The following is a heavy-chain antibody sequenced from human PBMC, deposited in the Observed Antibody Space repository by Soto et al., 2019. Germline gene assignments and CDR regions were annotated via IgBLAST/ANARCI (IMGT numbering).Heavy chain of an antibody. CDR3: AKFERHPLEYWYLDF. CDR2: IHGGGGAT. J-gene: IGHJ2*01. V-gene: IGHV3-23*01. CDR1: GFTFSAYA. Sequence: EVQLLESGGGLVQPGGSLRLSCAASGFTFSAYAMGWVRQAPGKGLEWVSTIHGGGGATHYADSVKGRFTISRDDSKNTLYAQMNSLTAEDTALYYCAKFERHPLEYWYLDFWGRGTLVTVSS. D-gene: IGHD6-25*01.